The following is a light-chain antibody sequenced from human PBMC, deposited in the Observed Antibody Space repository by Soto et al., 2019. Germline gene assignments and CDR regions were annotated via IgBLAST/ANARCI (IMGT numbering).Light chain of an antibody. CDR2: GAS. CDR3: QQYGSSPPLT. CDR1: QSVSSSY. V-gene: IGKV3-20*01. J-gene: IGKJ4*01. Sequence: EIVLTQSPGTLSLSPGERATLSCRASQSVSSSYLAGYQQKPGQAPRLLIYGASSRATGIPDRFSGSGSGTDFTLTISRLEPEDFAVYYCQQYGSSPPLTFGGGTKVDI.